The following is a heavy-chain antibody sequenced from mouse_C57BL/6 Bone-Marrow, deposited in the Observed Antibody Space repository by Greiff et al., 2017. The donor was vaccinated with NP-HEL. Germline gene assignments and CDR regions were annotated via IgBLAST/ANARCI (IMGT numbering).Heavy chain of an antibody. Sequence: EVQLQQSGPGLVKPSQSLSLTCSVTGYSITSGYYWNWIRQFPGNKLEWMGYISYDGSNNYNPSLKNRISITRDTSKNQFFLKLNSVTTEDTATYYCAKGLITTVQDWGQGTTLTVSS. CDR2: ISYDGSN. V-gene: IGHV3-6*01. CDR1: GYSITSGYY. J-gene: IGHJ2*01. D-gene: IGHD1-1*01. CDR3: AKGLITTVQD.